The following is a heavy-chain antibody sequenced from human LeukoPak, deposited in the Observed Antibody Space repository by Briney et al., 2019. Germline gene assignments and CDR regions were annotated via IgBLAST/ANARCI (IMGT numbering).Heavy chain of an antibody. CDR3: AKRRGKAAAGSVGAFDI. V-gene: IGHV3-30*02. Sequence: GGSLRLSCAASGFTFSSYGIHWVRQAPGKGLEWVAFIRYDGSNKYYADSVKGRFTISRDNSKNTLYLQMNSLRAEDTAVYYCAKRRGKAAAGSVGAFDIWGQGALVTVSS. CDR2: IRYDGSNK. CDR1: GFTFSSYG. J-gene: IGHJ3*02. D-gene: IGHD6-13*01.